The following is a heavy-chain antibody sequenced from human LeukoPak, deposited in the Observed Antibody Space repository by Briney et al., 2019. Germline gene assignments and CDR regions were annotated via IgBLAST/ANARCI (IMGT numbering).Heavy chain of an antibody. J-gene: IGHJ4*02. CDR1: GGSFSGYY. V-gene: IGHV4-34*01. CDR2: INHSGST. Sequence: SETLSLTCAVSGGSFSGYYWSWIRQSPRKGLEWIGEINHSGSTHYNPSLKSRVSISVDTSQKQFSLRLTSVTAADTAVYYCARGRYLTTSGGAAAGFLDYWGQGSLVTVPT. D-gene: IGHD6-13*01. CDR3: ARGRYLTTSGGAAAGFLDY.